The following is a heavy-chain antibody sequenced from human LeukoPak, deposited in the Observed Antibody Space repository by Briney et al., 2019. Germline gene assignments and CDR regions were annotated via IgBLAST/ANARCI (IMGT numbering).Heavy chain of an antibody. V-gene: IGHV1-69*06. D-gene: IGHD5-12*01. CDR2: IIPIFGTA. J-gene: IGHJ4*02. Sequence: SVKVSCKASRGTFSSYAISWVRQAPGRGLEWMGGIIPIFGTANYAQKFQGRVTITANKSTSTAYMQLNSLRSEDTAVYYCARAEYSCYDWVYFDYWGQGPLVSVSS. CDR1: RGTFSSYA. CDR3: ARAEYSCYDWVYFDY.